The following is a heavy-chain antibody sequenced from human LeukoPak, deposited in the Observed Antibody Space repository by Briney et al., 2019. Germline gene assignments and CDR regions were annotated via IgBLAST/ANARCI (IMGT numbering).Heavy chain of an antibody. Sequence: SQTLSLTCTVSGGSISSGGYYCSWIRQHPGKGLEWIGYIYYSGSTYYNPSLKSRVTISVDTSKNQFSLKLSSVTAADTAVYYCARGGSSGWYWNYWGQGTLVTVSS. J-gene: IGHJ4*02. CDR1: GGSISSGGYY. V-gene: IGHV4-31*03. CDR3: ARGGSSGWYWNY. D-gene: IGHD6-19*01. CDR2: IYYSGST.